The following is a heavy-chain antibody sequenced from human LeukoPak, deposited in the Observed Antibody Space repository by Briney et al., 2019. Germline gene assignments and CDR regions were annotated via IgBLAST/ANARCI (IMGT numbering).Heavy chain of an antibody. D-gene: IGHD3-10*01. CDR2: IYSGGST. J-gene: IGHJ4*02. CDR1: GFTVSSSY. V-gene: IGHV3-53*01. CDR3: AKDPFGLFDY. Sequence: GGSLRLSCAASGFTVSSSYMSWVRQPPGKGLEWVSVIYSGGSTYYADSVKGRFTISRDNSKNTLYLQMNSLRAEDTAVYYCAKDPFGLFDYWGQGTLVTVSS.